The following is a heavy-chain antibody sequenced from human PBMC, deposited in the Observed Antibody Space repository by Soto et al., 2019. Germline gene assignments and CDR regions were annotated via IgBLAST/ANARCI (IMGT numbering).Heavy chain of an antibody. CDR2: ITAYNGNT. Sequence: ASVKVSCKASGYTFTGYGISWVRQAPGQGLEWLGWITAYNGNTDYAQKVQARVTMTTDTSTSTAYMELRSLRSDDTAVYYCARSGGATPGYIDYWGQGTLVTVS. CDR1: GYTFTGYG. D-gene: IGHD3-16*02. J-gene: IGHJ4*02. CDR3: ARSGGATPGYIDY. V-gene: IGHV1-18*01.